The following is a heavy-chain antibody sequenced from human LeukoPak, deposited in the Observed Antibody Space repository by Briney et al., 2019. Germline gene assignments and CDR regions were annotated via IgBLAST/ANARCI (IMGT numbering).Heavy chain of an antibody. CDR2: IIPIFGTA. CDR1: GGTFSSYA. Sequence: SVKVSCKASGGTFSSYAISWVRQAPGQGLEWMGRIIPIFGTANYAQKFQGRVTITTDESTSTAHMELSSLRSEDTAVYYCARLFYSYGRYYFDYWGQGTLVTVSS. V-gene: IGHV1-69*05. D-gene: IGHD5-18*01. J-gene: IGHJ4*02. CDR3: ARLFYSYGRYYFDY.